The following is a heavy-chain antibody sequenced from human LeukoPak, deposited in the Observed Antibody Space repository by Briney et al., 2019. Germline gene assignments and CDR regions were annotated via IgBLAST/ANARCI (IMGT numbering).Heavy chain of an antibody. CDR1: GFTFSSYS. CDR3: AREYSGSYWPDY. Sequence: GGSLRLSCAASGFTFSSYSMNWVRQAPGKGLEWVSFISSSTSYISYADSVKGRFTISRDNAKSSLWLQMNSLRAEDTAVYYCAREYSGSYWPDYWGQGTLVTVSS. D-gene: IGHD1-26*01. CDR2: ISSSTSYI. J-gene: IGHJ4*02. V-gene: IGHV3-21*01.